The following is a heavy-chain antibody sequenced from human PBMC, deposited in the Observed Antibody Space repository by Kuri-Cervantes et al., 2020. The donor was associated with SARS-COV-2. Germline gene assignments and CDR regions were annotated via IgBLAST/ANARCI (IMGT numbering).Heavy chain of an antibody. J-gene: IGHJ5*02. CDR3: AIRGRAGWFDP. D-gene: IGHD3-10*01. V-gene: IGHV3-53*01. CDR2: IHSDGTT. CDR1: GFIVSYMY. Sequence: GESLKISCAASGFIVSYMYMSWVRQAPGKGLEWVAVIHSDGTTYSADSVKGRFTISRDNSKNTLYLQMNSLRAEDTAVYYCAIRGRAGWFDPWGQGTLVTVSS.